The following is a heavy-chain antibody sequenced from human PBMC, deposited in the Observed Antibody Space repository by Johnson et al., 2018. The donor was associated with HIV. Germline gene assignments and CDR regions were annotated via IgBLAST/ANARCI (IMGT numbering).Heavy chain of an antibody. Sequence: QVQLVESGGGVVQTGGSLRLSCAASRFTFSSYGMHWVRQAPGKGLEWVTFIRYDGSEKYFADSVKGRFTISRDNSKNTLYLQMSSLRLEDTALYYCAKDSSSRMGFPGFDIWGPGTMVTVSS. V-gene: IGHV3-30*02. D-gene: IGHD2-2*01. CDR1: RFTFSSYG. CDR2: IRYDGSEK. J-gene: IGHJ3*02. CDR3: AKDSSSRMGFPGFDI.